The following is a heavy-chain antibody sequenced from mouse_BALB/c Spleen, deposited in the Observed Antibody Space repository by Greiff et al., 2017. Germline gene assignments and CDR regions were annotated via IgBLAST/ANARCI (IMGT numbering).Heavy chain of an antibody. J-gene: IGHJ2*01. CDR2: ISSGSSTI. CDR1: GFTFSSFG. Sequence: VESGGGLVQPGGSRKLSCAASGFTFSSFGMHWVCQAPEKGREWVAYISSGSSTIHYADTVKGRFTISRDNPKNTLYLQMSSLRSEDTAMYYCERWWDGFDYWGQGTTLTVSS. V-gene: IGHV5-17*02. CDR3: ERWWDGFDY. D-gene: IGHD1-1*02.